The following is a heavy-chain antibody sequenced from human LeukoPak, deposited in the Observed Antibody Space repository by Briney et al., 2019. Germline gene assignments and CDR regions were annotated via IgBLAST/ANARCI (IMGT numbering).Heavy chain of an antibody. V-gene: IGHV3-23*01. CDR3: AIQYYYDSSGYHQVDY. Sequence: GGSLRLSCAASGFAISTYAMAWVRQAPGKGLEWVSAISGSGGSTYYADSVKGRFTISRDNSKNTLYLQMNSLRAEDTAVYYCAIQYYYDSSGYHQVDYWGQGTLVTVSS. D-gene: IGHD3-22*01. CDR1: GFAISTYA. J-gene: IGHJ4*02. CDR2: ISGSGGST.